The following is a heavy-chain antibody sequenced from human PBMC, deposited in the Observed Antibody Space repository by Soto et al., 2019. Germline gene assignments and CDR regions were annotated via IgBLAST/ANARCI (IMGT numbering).Heavy chain of an antibody. V-gene: IGHV1-2*04. CDR3: ARDIVVVPAATDYYGMDV. CDR2: INPNSGGT. D-gene: IGHD2-2*01. J-gene: IGHJ6*02. CDR1: GYTFTGYY. Sequence: ASVKVSCKASGYTFTGYYMHWVRQAPGQGLEWMGWINPNSGGTNHAQKFQGWVTMTRDTSISTAYMELSRLRSDDTAVYYCARDIVVVPAATDYYGMDVWGQGTTVTVSS.